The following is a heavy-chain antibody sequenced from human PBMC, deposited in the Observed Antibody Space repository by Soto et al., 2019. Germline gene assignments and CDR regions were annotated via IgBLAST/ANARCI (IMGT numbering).Heavy chain of an antibody. CDR1: GFSFSSYG. CDR3: ARESVAVAGTDFDY. D-gene: IGHD6-19*01. Sequence: PGGSLRLSCAASGFSFSSYGMHWVRQAPGKGLEWVAVIWYDGSNKYYADSVKGRFTISRDNSMYTLYLQMNSLRAEDTAVYYCARESVAVAGTDFDYWGQGTLVTVSS. V-gene: IGHV3-33*01. CDR2: IWYDGSNK. J-gene: IGHJ4*02.